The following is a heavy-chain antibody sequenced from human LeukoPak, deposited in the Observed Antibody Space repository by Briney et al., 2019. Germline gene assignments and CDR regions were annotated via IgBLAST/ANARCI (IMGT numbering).Heavy chain of an antibody. D-gene: IGHD1-26*01. CDR1: GYTFTGYY. Sequence: ASVKVSCKASGYTFTGYYMHWVRQAPGQGLEWMGWINPNSGGTNYAQKFQGRVTMTRDTSISTAYMGLSRLRSDDTAVYYCARDIVGDYYFDYWGQGTLVTVSS. V-gene: IGHV1-2*02. CDR3: ARDIVGDYYFDY. CDR2: INPNSGGT. J-gene: IGHJ4*02.